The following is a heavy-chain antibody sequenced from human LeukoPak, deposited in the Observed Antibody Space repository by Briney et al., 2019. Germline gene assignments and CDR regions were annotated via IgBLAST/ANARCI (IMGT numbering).Heavy chain of an antibody. D-gene: IGHD3-10*01. J-gene: IGHJ4*02. Sequence: GGSLRLSCAASGFTFSSYSMNWVRQAPGKGLEWVSSISSSSSYIYYADSVKGRFTISRDNAKNSLYLQMNSLRAEGTAVYYCARADYGSGSYYNVCYDYWGQGTLVTVSS. V-gene: IGHV3-21*01. CDR1: GFTFSSYS. CDR3: ARADYGSGSYYNVCYDY. CDR2: ISSSSSYI.